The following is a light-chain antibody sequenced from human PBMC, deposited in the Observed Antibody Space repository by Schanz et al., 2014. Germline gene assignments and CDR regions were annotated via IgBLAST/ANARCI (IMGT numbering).Light chain of an antibody. CDR1: QSVSSN. CDR3: QQYGSTPRT. J-gene: IGKJ3*01. Sequence: EIVMTQSPATLSVSPGERATLSCRASQSVSSNLAWYQQKPGQVPRLLMYSASSRATDIPDRFSGSGSATEFTLTISRLEPEDFAVYYCQQYGSTPRTFGPGTKVDIK. V-gene: IGKV3-20*01. CDR2: SAS.